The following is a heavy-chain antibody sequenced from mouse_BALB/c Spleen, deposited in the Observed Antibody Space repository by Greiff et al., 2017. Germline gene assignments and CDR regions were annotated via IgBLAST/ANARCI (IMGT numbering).Heavy chain of an antibody. V-gene: IGHV1-67*01. J-gene: IGHJ4*01. Sequence: VQLQQSGPELVRPGVSVKISCKGSGYTFTDYAMHWVKQSHAKSLEWIGVISTYYGNTNYNQKFKGKATMTVDKSSSTAYMELARLTSEDSAIYYCARKGDYDAMDYWGQGTSVTVSS. CDR3: ARKGDYDAMDY. CDR2: ISTYYGNT. CDR1: GYTFTDYA.